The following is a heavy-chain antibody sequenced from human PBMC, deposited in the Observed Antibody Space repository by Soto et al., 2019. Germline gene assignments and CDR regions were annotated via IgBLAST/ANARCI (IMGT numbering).Heavy chain of an antibody. CDR1: GGSISSYY. D-gene: IGHD3-10*01. J-gene: IGHJ5*02. V-gene: IGHV4-59*01. Sequence: PSETLSLTCTVSGGSISSYYWSWIRQPPGKGLEWIGYIYYSGSTNYNPSLKSRVTISVDTSKNQFSLKLSSVTAADTAVYYCARGAMVRGVIRVGGWFDPWGQGTLVTVSS. CDR3: ARGAMVRGVIRVGGWFDP. CDR2: IYYSGST.